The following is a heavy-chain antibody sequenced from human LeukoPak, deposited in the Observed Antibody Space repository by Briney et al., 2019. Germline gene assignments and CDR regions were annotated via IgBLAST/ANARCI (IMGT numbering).Heavy chain of an antibody. CDR2: IYSGGST. CDR1: GFTVSSNY. V-gene: IGHV3-53*05. Sequence: PGGSLRLSCAASGFTVSSNYMSWVRQAPGKGLEWVSSIYSGGSTYYADSVKGRFTISRDNSKNTVYLQMNSLRAEDTAVYYCASDIYYYGSGSYYYYYGMDVWGQGTMVTVSS. D-gene: IGHD3-10*01. CDR3: ASDIYYYGSGSYYYYYGMDV. J-gene: IGHJ6*02.